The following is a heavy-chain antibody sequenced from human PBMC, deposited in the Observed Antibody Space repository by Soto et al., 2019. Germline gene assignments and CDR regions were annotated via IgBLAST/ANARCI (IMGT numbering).Heavy chain of an antibody. D-gene: IGHD6-13*01. J-gene: IGHJ5*02. CDR1: GFTVSSDH. V-gene: IGHV3-66*01. CDR2: IYSGDST. Sequence: GGSLRLSCAASGFTVSSDHMSWVRQAPGKGLEWVSAIYSGDSTYYADSVKGRFNISRDNSKNTLYLQMNSLRPEDTAVYYCARVSSWYWRFDPWGQGTLVTVS. CDR3: ARVSSWYWRFDP.